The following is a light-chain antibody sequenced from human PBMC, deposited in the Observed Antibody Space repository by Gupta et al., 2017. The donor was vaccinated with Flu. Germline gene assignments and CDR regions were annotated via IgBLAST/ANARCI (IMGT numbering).Light chain of an antibody. CDR3: HQYDRSPFT. Sequence: EIVLTQSPGTLSLSPGEGATLSCRASQSVSSTYLAWYQQKPGQAPRLLIYSASRRATGIPDRFSGSGSGTDFTLNISKLEPEDFAVYYCHQYDRSPFTFGHGTKVDVK. CDR1: QSVSSTY. V-gene: IGKV3-20*01. J-gene: IGKJ3*01. CDR2: SAS.